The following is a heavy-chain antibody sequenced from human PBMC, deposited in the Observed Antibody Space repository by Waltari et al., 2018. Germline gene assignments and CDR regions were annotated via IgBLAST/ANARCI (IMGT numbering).Heavy chain of an antibody. D-gene: IGHD2-8*01. J-gene: IGHJ6*02. CDR1: GYTFPSYD. CDR2: MNTNSGNT. V-gene: IGHV1-8*03. CDR3: ASWVPNYGMDV. Sequence: QVQLVQSGAEVKKPGASVKVSCKASGYTFPSYDLNWVRQATGQGLEWMGWMNTNSGNTGYAQKFQGRVTITRNTSISTAYMELSSLRSEETAVYYCASWVPNYGMDVWGQGTTVTVSS.